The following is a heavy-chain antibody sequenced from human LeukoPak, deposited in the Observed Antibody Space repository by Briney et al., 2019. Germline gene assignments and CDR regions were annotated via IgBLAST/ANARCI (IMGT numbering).Heavy chain of an antibody. Sequence: SQTLSLTCTVSGGFISSYYWSWIRQPPGKGLEWIGYIYYSGSTNYNPSLKSRATISVDTSKNQFSLKLSSVTAADTAVYYCARNLGGSSWVFDYWGQGTLVTASS. D-gene: IGHD6-13*01. CDR3: ARNLGGSSWVFDY. CDR1: GGFISSYY. J-gene: IGHJ4*02. CDR2: IYYSGST. V-gene: IGHV4-59*01.